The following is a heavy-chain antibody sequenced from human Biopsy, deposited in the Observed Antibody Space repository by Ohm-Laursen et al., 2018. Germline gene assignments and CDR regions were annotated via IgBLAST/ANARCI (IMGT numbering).Heavy chain of an antibody. CDR3: SRMPHFDY. Sequence: SDTLSLTCTVSRCAISGYHWSWIRKSPGKGLEWLAYISYTGGITSNPSLNGRANTSLDTSKNQFSLRLIYVTAADTAVYYCSRMPHFDYWGQEILVTVSS. D-gene: IGHD2-15*01. CDR2: ISYTGGI. J-gene: IGHJ4*02. V-gene: IGHV4-59*07. CDR1: RCAISGYH.